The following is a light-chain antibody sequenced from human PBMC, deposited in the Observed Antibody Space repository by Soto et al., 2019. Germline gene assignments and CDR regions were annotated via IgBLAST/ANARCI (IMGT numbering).Light chain of an antibody. Sequence: QSVLTQPPSVSAAPGQRVTISCFGSGSNIGNNFVSWYQQFPGTSPKLPIYDNNKRPSGIPGRFSGSKSGTSATLGITGLQTGDEADYYCGTWDNSLDAYVFGAGTKVTVL. CDR3: GTWDNSLDAYV. CDR2: DNN. J-gene: IGLJ1*01. V-gene: IGLV1-51*01. CDR1: GSNIGNNF.